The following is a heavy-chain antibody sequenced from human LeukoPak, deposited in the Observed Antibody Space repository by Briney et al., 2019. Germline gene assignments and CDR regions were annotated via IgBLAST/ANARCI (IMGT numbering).Heavy chain of an antibody. CDR3: AKYYYDSGGIDYGMDV. Sequence: GRSLRLSCAASGFTFSSYGMHWVRQAPGKGLEWVAVISYDGSNKYYADSVKGRFTISRDNSKNTLYLQMNSLRAEDTAVYYCAKYYYDSGGIDYGMDVWGQGTTVTVSS. V-gene: IGHV3-30*18. D-gene: IGHD3-22*01. CDR2: ISYDGSNK. J-gene: IGHJ6*02. CDR1: GFTFSSYG.